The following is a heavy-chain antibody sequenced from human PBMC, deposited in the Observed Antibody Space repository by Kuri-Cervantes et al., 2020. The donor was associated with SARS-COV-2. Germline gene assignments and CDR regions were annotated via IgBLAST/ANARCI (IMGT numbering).Heavy chain of an antibody. J-gene: IGHJ5*02. D-gene: IGHD1-14*01. CDR1: GGSISSGGYY. Sequence: LGLSCTVSGGSISSGGYYWSWIRQHPGKGLEWIGYIYYSGSTYYNPSLKSLVTISVDTSKNQFSLKLSSVTAADTAVYYCAWYNHNWFDPWGQGTLVTVSS. V-gene: IGHV4-31*01. CDR2: IYYSGST. CDR3: AWYNHNWFDP.